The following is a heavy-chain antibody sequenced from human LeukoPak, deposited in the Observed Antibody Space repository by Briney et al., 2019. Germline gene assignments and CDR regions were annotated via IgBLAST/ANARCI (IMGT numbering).Heavy chain of an antibody. V-gene: IGHV3-48*04. D-gene: IGHD3-22*01. CDR1: GFTFSSYS. J-gene: IGHJ4*02. Sequence: GGSLRLSCAASGFTFSSYSMNWVRQAPGKGLEWVSYISSSSSTIYYAASVKGRFTISRDNAKNSLYLQMNGLRGEDTAVYYCASPGAIPMTHELDYWGQGTLVTVSS. CDR3: ASPGAIPMTHELDY. CDR2: ISSSSSTI.